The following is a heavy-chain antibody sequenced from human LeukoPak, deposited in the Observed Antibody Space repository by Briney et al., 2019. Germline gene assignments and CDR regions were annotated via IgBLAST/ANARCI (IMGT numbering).Heavy chain of an antibody. CDR1: GFTFSSYG. V-gene: IGHV3-30*18. CDR3: AKELPYYYGSGSYPSYYYGMDV. J-gene: IGHJ6*02. D-gene: IGHD3-10*01. Sequence: GGSLRLSCAASGFTFSSYGMHWARQAPGKGLEWVAVISYDGSNKYYADSVKGRFTISRDNSKNTLYLQMNSLRAEDTAVYYCAKELPYYYGSGSYPSYYYGMDVWGQGTTVTVSS. CDR2: ISYDGSNK.